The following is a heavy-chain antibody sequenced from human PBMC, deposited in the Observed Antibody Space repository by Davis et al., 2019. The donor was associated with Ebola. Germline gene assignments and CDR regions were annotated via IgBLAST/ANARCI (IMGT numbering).Heavy chain of an antibody. CDR1: GFTFGDYY. Sequence: GESLKISCAASGFTFGDYYMSWIRPAPGRGLEWVSFISSSGSYTNYADSVRGRFAISRDNAKNSLYLEMNSLRAEDTAVYYCARALSGNYNDYWGQGTLVTVSS. J-gene: IGHJ4*02. CDR2: ISSSGSYT. V-gene: IGHV3-11*05. CDR3: ARALSGNYNDY. D-gene: IGHD1-26*01.